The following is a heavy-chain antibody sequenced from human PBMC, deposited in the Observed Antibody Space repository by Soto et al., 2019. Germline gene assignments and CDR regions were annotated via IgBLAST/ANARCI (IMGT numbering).Heavy chain of an antibody. J-gene: IGHJ6*02. Sequence: GGSLRLSCAASGFTFSSYSMNWVRQAPGKGLEWVSYISSNSSTIYYADSVKGRFTISRDNSKNTLYLQMNSLRAEDTAVYYCAKGPQLSIGYYGMDVWGQGTTVTVSS. V-gene: IGHV3-48*01. CDR2: ISSNSSTI. D-gene: IGHD1-1*01. CDR3: AKGPQLSIGYYGMDV. CDR1: GFTFSSYS.